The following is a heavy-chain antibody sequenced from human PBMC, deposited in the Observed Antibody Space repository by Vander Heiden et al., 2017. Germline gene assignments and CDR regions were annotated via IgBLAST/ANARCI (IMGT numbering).Heavy chain of an antibody. Sequence: QVQLVESGGGVVQPGRSLRLSCAASGFILRSFGMQWVRQAPGKGLEWVASISYDGIDTYYAASVKGRFTISRDTSNNTLHLQMNSLRGEDTAVYYCAKVRQLVMPAQPYFYAMDVWGQGTSVTVSS. CDR2: ISYDGIDT. V-gene: IGHV3-30*18. D-gene: IGHD6-6*01. J-gene: IGHJ6*02. CDR3: AKVRQLVMPAQPYFYAMDV. CDR1: GFILRSFG.